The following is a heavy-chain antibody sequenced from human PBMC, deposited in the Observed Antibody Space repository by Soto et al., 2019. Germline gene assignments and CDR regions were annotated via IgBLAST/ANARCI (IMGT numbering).Heavy chain of an antibody. V-gene: IGHV1-18*01. CDR3: ARDRPTSSIRARDYYYAMDV. CDR1: GYTFITYG. CDR2: ISSYNGNT. Sequence: ASVKVSCKASGYTFITYGISWVRQAPGQGLEWMGWISSYNGNTNYAQKLQGRVTMTTDTSTTTACMELRSLRSDDTAVYYCARDRPTSSIRARDYYYAMDVWGQGTTVTV. J-gene: IGHJ6*02. D-gene: IGHD6-6*01.